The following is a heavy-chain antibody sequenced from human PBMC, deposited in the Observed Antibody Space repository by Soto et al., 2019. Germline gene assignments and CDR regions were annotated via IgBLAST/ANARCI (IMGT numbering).Heavy chain of an antibody. CDR2: ISTTETT. CDR1: GGSISRYY. Sequence: LSLTSTASGGSISRYYWRWIRQPPGKGLEWIGRISTTETTNYNPSLKSRVSMSLDTSKSQVSLKLSSVTAADEAVYYCAGNSSSAGSRRYLMSVRGQGSTVIVS. J-gene: IGHJ6*02. V-gene: IGHV4-4*07. CDR3: AGNSSSAGSRRYLMSV. D-gene: IGHD6-13*01.